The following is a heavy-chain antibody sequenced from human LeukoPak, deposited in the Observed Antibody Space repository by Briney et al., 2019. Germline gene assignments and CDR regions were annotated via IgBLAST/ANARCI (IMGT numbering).Heavy chain of an antibody. D-gene: IGHD3-10*01. CDR2: IYSGGST. CDR1: GFTVSSNY. J-gene: IGHJ6*03. V-gene: IGHV3-66*01. Sequence: GGSLRLSCAASGFTVSSNYMSWVRQAPGKGLEWGSVIYSGGSTYYADSVKGRFTISRDNSKNTLYLQMNSLRAEDTAVYYCARDRGYYYYMDVWGKGTTVTISS. CDR3: ARDRGYYYYMDV.